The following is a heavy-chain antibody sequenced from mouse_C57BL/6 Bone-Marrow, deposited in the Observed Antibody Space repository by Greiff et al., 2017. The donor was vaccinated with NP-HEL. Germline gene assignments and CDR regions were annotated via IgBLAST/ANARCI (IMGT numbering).Heavy chain of an antibody. CDR3: ARSTCAWFAY. Sequence: EVQLQQSGPELVKPGASVKISCKASGYTFTDYYMHWVKQSHGKSLEWIGDINPNNGGTSYNQKFKGKATLTVDKSSSTAYMELLSLASEDSAFYYCARSTCAWFAYWGQGTLVTVSA. CDR1: GYTFTDYY. CDR2: INPNNGGT. D-gene: IGHD2-1*01. V-gene: IGHV1-26*01. J-gene: IGHJ3*01.